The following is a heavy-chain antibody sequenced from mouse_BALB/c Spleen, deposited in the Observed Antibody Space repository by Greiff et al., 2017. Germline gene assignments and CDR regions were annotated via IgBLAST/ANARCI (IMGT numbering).Heavy chain of an antibody. V-gene: IGHV1-18*01. CDR1: GYTFTDYN. D-gene: IGHD2-14*01. Sequence: EVKLQESGPELVKPGASVKIPCKASGYTFTDYNMDWVKQSHGKSLEWIGDINPNNGGTIYNQKFKGKATLTVDKSSSTAYMELRSLTSEDTAVYYCARDYYRYDEAMDYWGQGTSVTVSS. CDR3: ARDYYRYDEAMDY. CDR2: INPNNGGT. J-gene: IGHJ4*01.